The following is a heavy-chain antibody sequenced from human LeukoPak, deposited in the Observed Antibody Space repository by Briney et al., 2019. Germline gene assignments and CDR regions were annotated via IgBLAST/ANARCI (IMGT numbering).Heavy chain of an antibody. J-gene: IGHJ5*02. CDR2: INTSDGNT. CDR1: EYTFTPYH. Sequence: GASVKVSCKASEYTFTPYHMHWVRQAPGQGLEGMGMINTSDGNTNYAQKFQGRVTMTRDTSTSTVYMELSSLRSEDTAVYYCATERSGGTWFDPWGQGTLVTVSS. CDR3: ATERSGGTWFDP. V-gene: IGHV1-46*01. D-gene: IGHD2-15*01.